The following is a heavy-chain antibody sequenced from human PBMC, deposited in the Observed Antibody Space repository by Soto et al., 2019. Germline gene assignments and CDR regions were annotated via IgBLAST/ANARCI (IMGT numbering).Heavy chain of an antibody. V-gene: IGHV1-2*04. Sequence: QVQLVQSGAEVKKPGASVKVSCKASGYTFTGYYMHWVRQAPGQGLEWMGWINPNSGGTNYAQKFQGWLTITRYTSGSTAYMELSRLRSVDTAVNYRAREAGGGSYYYDSSQARTFGYWGQGTLVTVSS. J-gene: IGHJ4*02. CDR1: GYTFTGYY. CDR2: INPNSGGT. CDR3: AREAGGGSYYYDSSQARTFGY. D-gene: IGHD3-22*01.